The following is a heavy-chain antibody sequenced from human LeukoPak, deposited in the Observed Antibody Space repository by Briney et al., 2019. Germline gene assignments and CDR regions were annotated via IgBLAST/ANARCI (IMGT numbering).Heavy chain of an antibody. CDR2: IYTSGST. Sequence: PSETLSLTCSVSGGSISSGSYYWSWIRQPAGTGLEWIGRIYTSGSTNYNPSLKSRVTISVDTSKNQFSLKLSSVTAADTAVYYCARDRSSTIDYWGQGTLVTVSS. CDR3: ARDRSSTIDY. V-gene: IGHV4-61*02. J-gene: IGHJ4*02. CDR1: GGSISSGSYY.